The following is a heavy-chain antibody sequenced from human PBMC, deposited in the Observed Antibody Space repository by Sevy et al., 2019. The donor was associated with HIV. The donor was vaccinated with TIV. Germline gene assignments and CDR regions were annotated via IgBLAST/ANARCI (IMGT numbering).Heavy chain of an antibody. CDR1: GFTFSSYS. CDR2: ISSSSSYI. D-gene: IGHD5-18*01. Sequence: GGSLRLSCAASGFTFSSYSMNWVRQAPGKGLEWVSPISSSSSYIYYADSVKGRFTISRDNAKNSLYLQMNSLRAEDTAVYYCARDALRIQLWSDYYYGMDVWGQGTTVTVSS. V-gene: IGHV3-21*01. CDR3: ARDALRIQLWSDYYYGMDV. J-gene: IGHJ6*02.